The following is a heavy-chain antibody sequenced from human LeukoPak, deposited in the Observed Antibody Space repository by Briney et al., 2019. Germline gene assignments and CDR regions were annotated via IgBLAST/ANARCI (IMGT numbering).Heavy chain of an antibody. CDR1: GGTFSSYA. CDR2: IIPIFGTA. J-gene: IGHJ3*02. D-gene: IGHD3-3*01. Sequence: ASVKVSCKASGGTFSSYAISWVRQAPGQGLEWMGGIIPIFGTANYAQKFQGRVTITADESTSTAYMELSSLRSEDTAVYYCARGITTLDAFDIWGQGQWSPSLQ. V-gene: IGHV1-69*13. CDR3: ARGITTLDAFDI.